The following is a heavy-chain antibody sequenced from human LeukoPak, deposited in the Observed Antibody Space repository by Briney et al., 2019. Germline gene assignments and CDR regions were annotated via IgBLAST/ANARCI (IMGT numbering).Heavy chain of an antibody. V-gene: IGHV3-48*02. Sequence: PGGSLRLSCAASGFTFSSYSMNWVRQAPGKGLEWVSYISSSSSTIYYADSVKGRFTISRDNAKNPLYLQVNSLRDEDTAVYYCAMSGYYSPFDYWGQGTLVTVSS. CDR1: GFTFSSYS. D-gene: IGHD3-22*01. CDR3: AMSGYYSPFDY. J-gene: IGHJ4*02. CDR2: ISSSSSTI.